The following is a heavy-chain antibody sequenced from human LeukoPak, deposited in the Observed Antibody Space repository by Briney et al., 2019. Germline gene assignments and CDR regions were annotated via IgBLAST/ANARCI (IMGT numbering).Heavy chain of an antibody. CDR3: ARHFSGAAAPLPFDY. D-gene: IGHD6-13*01. Sequence: SETLSLTCTVSGGSISNYYWRWIRQPPGKGLEWIGYIYSSGHTNYNPSLKNRDTMSVDTSKNQFSLNLTSVTAAGTAVYYCARHFSGAAAPLPFDYWGQGTLVTVSS. CDR2: IYSSGHT. J-gene: IGHJ4*02. CDR1: GGSISNYY. V-gene: IGHV4-59*08.